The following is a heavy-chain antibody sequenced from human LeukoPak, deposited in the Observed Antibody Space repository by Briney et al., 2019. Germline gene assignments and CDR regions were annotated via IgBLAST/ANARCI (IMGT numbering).Heavy chain of an antibody. CDR2: IYPGDSDT. Sequence: GESLKISCKGSGYSFTSYWIGWVRQMPGKGLEWMGIIYPGDSDTRYSPSFQGQVTISADKSISTAYLQWSSLKASDTAMYYCARHGTPDIVVVPAAIEPYYYYGMDVRGQGTTVTVSS. V-gene: IGHV5-51*01. CDR3: ARHGTPDIVVVPAAIEPYYYYGMDV. CDR1: GYSFTSYW. D-gene: IGHD2-2*01. J-gene: IGHJ6*02.